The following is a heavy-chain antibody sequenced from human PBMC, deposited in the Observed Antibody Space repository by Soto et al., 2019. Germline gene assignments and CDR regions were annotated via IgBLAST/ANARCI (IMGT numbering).Heavy chain of an antibody. D-gene: IGHD3-3*01. J-gene: IGHJ6*03. Sequence: GGSLRLSCAASGFTFSSYWMHWVRQAPGKGLVWVSRINSDGSSTSYADSVKGRFTISRDNAKNTLYLQMNSLRAEDTAVYYCARWVDFWSGYGSAPYYYYYYMDVWGKGTTVTVSS. CDR2: INSDGSST. CDR3: ARWVDFWSGYGSAPYYYYYYMDV. CDR1: GFTFSSYW. V-gene: IGHV3-74*01.